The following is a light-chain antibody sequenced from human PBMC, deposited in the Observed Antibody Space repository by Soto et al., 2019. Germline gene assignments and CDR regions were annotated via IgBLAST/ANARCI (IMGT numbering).Light chain of an antibody. V-gene: IGLV2-14*03. CDR3: SSYTSTSTLYV. CDR2: DVS. J-gene: IGLJ1*01. CDR1: SSDIGGYTY. Sequence: QSVLTQPASVSGSPGQSITISWTGTSSDIGGYTYVSWYQQYPGDVPKLIISDVSNRPSGISSRFSGSKSGNTASLTISGLQAEDEADYYCSSYTSTSTLYVFGTGTKVTVL.